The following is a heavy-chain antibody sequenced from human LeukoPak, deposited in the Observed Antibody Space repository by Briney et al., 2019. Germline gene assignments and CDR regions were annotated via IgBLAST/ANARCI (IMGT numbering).Heavy chain of an antibody. Sequence: SETLSLTCTVSGASITSSGYYWGWLRQPPGKGLEWIGEINHSGSTNYNPSLKSRVTISVDTSKNQFSLKLSSVTAADTAVYYCARGRYSYGPHKFDYWGQGTLVTVSS. J-gene: IGHJ4*02. CDR1: GASITSSGYY. CDR2: INHSGST. CDR3: ARGRYSYGPHKFDY. D-gene: IGHD5-18*01. V-gene: IGHV4-39*07.